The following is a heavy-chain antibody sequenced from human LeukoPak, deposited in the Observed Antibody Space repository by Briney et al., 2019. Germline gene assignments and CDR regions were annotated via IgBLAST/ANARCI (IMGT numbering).Heavy chain of an antibody. CDR3: ARHRYSGVTDY. CDR2: IYYSGST. CDR1: GGSISSYY. V-gene: IGHV4-59*08. J-gene: IGHJ4*02. Sequence: SETPSLTCTVSGGSISSYYWSWIRQPPGKGLEWIGYIYYSGSTNYNPSLKSRVTISVDTSKNQFSLKLSSVTAADTAVYYCARHRYSGVTDYWGQGTLVTVSS. D-gene: IGHD5-12*01.